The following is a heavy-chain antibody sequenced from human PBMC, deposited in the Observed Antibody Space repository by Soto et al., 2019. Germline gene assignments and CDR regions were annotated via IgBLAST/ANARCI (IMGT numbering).Heavy chain of an antibody. V-gene: IGHV3-72*01. J-gene: IGHJ6*02. CDR3: GRGGYRHYSAYYYYALDV. Sequence: GGSLRLSCVASGFTLSDYYVDWVRHAPGKGLEWVGRTRDKPNSYTTEYAASVEGRFTISRDDSKNSLYLQLNSLNTEDTAVYYCGRGGYRHYSAYYYYALDVWGQGTTVTVSS. D-gene: IGHD4-4*01. CDR2: TRDKPNSYTT. CDR1: GFTLSDYY.